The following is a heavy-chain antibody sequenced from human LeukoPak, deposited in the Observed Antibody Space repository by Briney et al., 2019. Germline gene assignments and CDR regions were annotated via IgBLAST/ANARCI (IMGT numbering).Heavy chain of an antibody. CDR3: ARQSPFTFGGVIV. CDR2: INHSGST. V-gene: IGHV4-34*01. D-gene: IGHD3-16*02. J-gene: IGHJ4*02. Sequence: SETLSLTCAVYGGSFSGYYWSWIRQPPGKGLEWIGEINHSGSTYYNPSLKSRVTISVDTSKNQFSLKLSSVTAADTAVYYCARQSPFTFGGVIVWGQGTLVTVSS. CDR1: GGSFSGYY.